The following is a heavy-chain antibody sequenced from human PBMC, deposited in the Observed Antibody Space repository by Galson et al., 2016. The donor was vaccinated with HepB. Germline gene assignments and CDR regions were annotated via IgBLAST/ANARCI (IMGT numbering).Heavy chain of an antibody. V-gene: IGHV7-4-1*02. D-gene: IGHD3-16*01. CDR2: INTDPGHP. J-gene: IGHJ4*02. CDR3: ARDRGGWADY. Sequence: SVKVSCKASEYAFTAYGLHWVRQAPGRGLEWMGWINTDPGHPTYAQGFTGRLVFSLDTSVNTAYLQINSLMADDTALYYCARDRGGWADYRGQGTLVTVSS. CDR1: EYAFTAYG.